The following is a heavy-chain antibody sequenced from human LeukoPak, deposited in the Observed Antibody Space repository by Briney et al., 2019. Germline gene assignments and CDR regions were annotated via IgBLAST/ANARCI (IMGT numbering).Heavy chain of an antibody. CDR1: GYIFASYG. J-gene: IGHJ5*02. CDR2: ISVYNGNT. D-gene: IGHD3-22*01. CDR3: ARDINGYYYDSHGYYPTDL. V-gene: IGHV1-18*01. Sequence: ASVKVSCKASGYIFASYGISWVRQAPGQGLKWMGWISVYNGNTNYPQRLQGRVTMTTDTSTTTAYMELRSLRSDDTAVYYCARDINGYYYDSHGYYPTDLWGQGILVTVSS.